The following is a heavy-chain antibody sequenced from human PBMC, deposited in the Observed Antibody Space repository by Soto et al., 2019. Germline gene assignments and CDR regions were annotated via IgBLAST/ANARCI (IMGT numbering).Heavy chain of an antibody. CDR2: TYFRSKWYN. CDR1: GDSVSSNTAS. CDR3: AKGDNLGPKTGYAFDP. J-gene: IGHJ5*02. V-gene: IGHV6-1*01. D-gene: IGHD5-12*01. Sequence: QTRSLTWAICGDSVSSNTASWNWIRQSPSRGLEWLGRTYFRSKWYNDYAVSVKSRIIINPDTSNNQFSLQLNSVTPEDTAVYFCAKGDNLGPKTGYAFDPWGQGIMVTVSS.